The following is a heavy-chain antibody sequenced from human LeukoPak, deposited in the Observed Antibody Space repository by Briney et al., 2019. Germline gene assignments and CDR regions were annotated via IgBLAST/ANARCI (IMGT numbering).Heavy chain of an antibody. CDR3: ARDNQYNSDSSDYGGTNFDY. CDR2: ISSSGSTI. CDR1: GFTFSDYY. V-gene: IGHV3-11*04. Sequence: GGSLRLSCAASGFTFSDYYMSWIRQAPGKGLEWVSYISSSGSTIYYADSVKGRFTISRDNAKNSLYLQMNSLRAEDTAVYYCARDNQYNSDSSDYGGTNFDYWGQGTLVTVSS. D-gene: IGHD3-22*01. J-gene: IGHJ4*02.